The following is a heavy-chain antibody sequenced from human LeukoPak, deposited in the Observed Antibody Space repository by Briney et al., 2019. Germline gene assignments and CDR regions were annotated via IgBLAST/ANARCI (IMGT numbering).Heavy chain of an antibody. CDR1: GGSISSYY. D-gene: IGHD3-3*01. J-gene: IGHJ3*02. CDR2: INYSETT. Sequence: SETLSLTCTVSGGSISSYYWSWIRQPPGKGLEWIGYINYSETTNYNPSLKRRVTISVDTSKNQFSLRLSSVTAADTAVYYCARGVFGMVINGFDIWGQGTMVTVSS. V-gene: IGHV4-59*01. CDR3: ARGVFGMVINGFDI.